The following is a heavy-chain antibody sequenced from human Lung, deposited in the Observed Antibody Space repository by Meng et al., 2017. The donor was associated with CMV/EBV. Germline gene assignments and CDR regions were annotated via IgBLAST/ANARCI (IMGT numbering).Heavy chain of an antibody. Sequence: SAXVSXKASGGTFSSYAISWVRQAPGQGLEWMGGIIPILGIANYAQKFQGRVTITADKSTSTAYMELSSLRSEDTAVYYCARDQGGSYAYNRGSWYFDRWXHGTXVTVSS. J-gene: IGHJ2*01. CDR3: ARDQGGSYAYNRGSWYFDR. CDR1: GGTFSSYA. D-gene: IGHD1-26*01. V-gene: IGHV1-69*10. CDR2: IIPILGIA.